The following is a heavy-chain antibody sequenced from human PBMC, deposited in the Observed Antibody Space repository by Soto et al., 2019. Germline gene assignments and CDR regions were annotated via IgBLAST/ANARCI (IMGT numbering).Heavy chain of an antibody. J-gene: IGHJ5*01. CDR1: GVGFSTYG. CDR3: ARDESAGSCTST. Sequence: EVQLVESGGGLVKPGGSLRLSCAASGVGFSTYGMNWVRQAPGKGPEWVSSIDSSGRYIYYADSVQGRFTISRDNAKNSLYLKMNSLRVDATALYFCARDESAGSCTSTWGYGNMVTVAA. D-gene: IGHD2-2*01. CDR2: IDSSGRYI. V-gene: IGHV3-21*01.